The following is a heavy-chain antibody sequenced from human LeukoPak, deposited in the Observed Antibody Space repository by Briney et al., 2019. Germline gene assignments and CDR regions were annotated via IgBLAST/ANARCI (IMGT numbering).Heavy chain of an antibody. CDR1: GGSFSGYY. V-gene: IGHV4-34*01. J-gene: IGHJ6*03. CDR3: ARLGYCSSTSCYTGYYYYMDV. Sequence: PSETLSLTCAVYGGSFSGYYWSWIRQPPGKGLEWIGEINHSGSTNYNPSLKSRVTISVDTSKNQFSLKLSSVTAADTAVYYCARLGYCSSTSCYTGYYYYMDVWGKGTTVTVSS. D-gene: IGHD2-2*02. CDR2: INHSGST.